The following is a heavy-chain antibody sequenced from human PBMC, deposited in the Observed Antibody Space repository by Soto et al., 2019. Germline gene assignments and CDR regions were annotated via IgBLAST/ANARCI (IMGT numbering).Heavy chain of an antibody. J-gene: IGHJ6*03. Sequence: QVQLVQSGAEVKKPGASVKVSCKASGYTFTGYYMHWVRQAPGQVLELMGWINPNSGGTNYAQKFQGWVTMTRDTSISTAYMEPSRLRSDDTAVYSCAHQSLGYCYVDVWGKGTTVTVSS. CDR3: AHQSLGYCYVDV. V-gene: IGHV1-2*04. CDR2: INPNSGGT. CDR1: GYTFTGYY.